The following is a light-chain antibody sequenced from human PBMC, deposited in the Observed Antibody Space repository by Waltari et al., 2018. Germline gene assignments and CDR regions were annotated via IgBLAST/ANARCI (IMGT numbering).Light chain of an antibody. V-gene: IGKV1-5*03. J-gene: IGKJ1*01. CDR3: QQFNSNSWT. Sequence: DIQMTQSPSTLSASVGDRVTITCRASQSVSRWLAWYKQKPGKAPKLLLYQASTLESGVPSRFSGSSSGTQFTLTISSLQPDDFATYYCQQFNSNSWTFGQGTKVEIQ. CDR2: QAS. CDR1: QSVSRW.